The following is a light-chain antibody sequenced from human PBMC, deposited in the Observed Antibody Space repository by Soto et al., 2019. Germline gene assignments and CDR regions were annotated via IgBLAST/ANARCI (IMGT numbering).Light chain of an antibody. Sequence: QIVLTQPSSLSASLGASASPTCTLRSDINVGTYRIFWYRQKPGSPPQYRLWCKSDSDDQRDSGVPSRFSGSKDASANAGILLISGLQSDDEADYYCMIGLNSAYVFGTGTKVTVL. CDR1: SDINVGTYR. J-gene: IGLJ1*01. CDR2: CKSDSDD. V-gene: IGLV5-45*03. CDR3: MIGLNSAYV.